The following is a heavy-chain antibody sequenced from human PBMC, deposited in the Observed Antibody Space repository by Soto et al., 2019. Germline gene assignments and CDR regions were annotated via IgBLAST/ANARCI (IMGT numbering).Heavy chain of an antibody. Sequence: SQTLSLTCAISGDSVSRNSAAWNWIRQSTSRGLEWLGRTYYRSKWYNDYAVSVKSRITINPDTSKNQFSLQLNSVTPEDTAVYYCARIMSSTSAKDYYYHYGIDVWGQGSTVTVTS. CDR3: ARIMSSTSAKDYYYHYGIDV. J-gene: IGHJ6*02. D-gene: IGHD2-2*01. V-gene: IGHV6-1*01. CDR1: GDSVSRNSAA. CDR2: TYYRSKWYN.